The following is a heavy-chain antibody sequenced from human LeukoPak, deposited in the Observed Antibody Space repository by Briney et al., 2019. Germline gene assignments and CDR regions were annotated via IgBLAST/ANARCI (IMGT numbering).Heavy chain of an antibody. V-gene: IGHV4-59*01. D-gene: IGHD3-22*01. CDR1: GGSINNYY. Sequence: PSETLSLTCTVSGGSINNYYWSWIRQPPGKGLEYIGYIYYSGSTNYNPSLKSRVTISVDTSKNQFSLKLSSVTAADTAVYYCARAWYYDSLAYGMDVWGQGTTVTVSS. J-gene: IGHJ6*02. CDR2: IYYSGST. CDR3: ARAWYYDSLAYGMDV.